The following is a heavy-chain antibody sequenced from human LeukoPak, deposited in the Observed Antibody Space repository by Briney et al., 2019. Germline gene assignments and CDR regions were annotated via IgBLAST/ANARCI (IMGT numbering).Heavy chain of an antibody. D-gene: IGHD3-22*01. CDR3: ARDAYYYDSSGYYFRPPVGYFDY. Sequence: GGSLRLSCAASGFTFDDYGMSWVRQAPGEGLEWGSGINWNGGSTGYADSVKGRFTISRDNAKNSLYLQMNSLRAEDTALYYCARDAYYYDSSGYYFRPPVGYFDYWGQGTLVTVSS. V-gene: IGHV3-20*04. J-gene: IGHJ4*02. CDR1: GFTFDDYG. CDR2: INWNGGST.